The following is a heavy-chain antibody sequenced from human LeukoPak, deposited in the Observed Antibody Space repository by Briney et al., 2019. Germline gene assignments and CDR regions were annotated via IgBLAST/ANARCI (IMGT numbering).Heavy chain of an antibody. CDR1: GFTFNTYW. CDR2: IRSSSET. CDR3: ARDAGNSGYGCDL. Sequence: GGSLRLSCTASGFTFNTYWMHWVRQAPGKGLEWVSHIRSSSETFYADSVKGRFTISRDNARNSLYLQMNNLRGEDTAIYYCARDAGNSGYGCDLWGQGTLVTVSS. D-gene: IGHD5-12*01. V-gene: IGHV3-48*01. J-gene: IGHJ5*02.